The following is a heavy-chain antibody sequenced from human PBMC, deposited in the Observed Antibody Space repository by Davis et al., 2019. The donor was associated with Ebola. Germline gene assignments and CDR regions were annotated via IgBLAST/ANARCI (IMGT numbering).Heavy chain of an antibody. V-gene: IGHV4-59*01. J-gene: IGHJ4*02. D-gene: IGHD1-26*01. CDR1: GGSISSYY. CDR2: IYYSGST. Sequence: PSETLSLTCTVSGGSISSYYWSWIRQPPGKGLEWIGYIYYSGSTNYNPSLKSRVTISVDTSKNQFSLKLSSVTAADTAVYYCARGTVGVPFDYWGQGTLVTVSS. CDR3: ARGTVGVPFDY.